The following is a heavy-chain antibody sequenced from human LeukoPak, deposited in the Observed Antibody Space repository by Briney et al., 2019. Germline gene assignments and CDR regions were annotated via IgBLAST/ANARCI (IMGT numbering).Heavy chain of an antibody. CDR2: IKQDGSEK. Sequence: GGSLRLSCAASGFTFSSYWMSWVRQAPGKGLEWVANIKQDGSEKYYVDSVKGRFTISRDNAKNSLYLQMNSLRAEDTAVYYCARDLVVVTYYFDYWGQGTLVTVSS. CDR3: ARDLVVVTYYFDY. J-gene: IGHJ4*02. CDR1: GFTFSSYW. V-gene: IGHV3-7*01. D-gene: IGHD3-22*01.